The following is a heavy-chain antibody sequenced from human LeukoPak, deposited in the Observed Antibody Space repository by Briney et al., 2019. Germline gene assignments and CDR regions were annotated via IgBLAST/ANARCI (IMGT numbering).Heavy chain of an antibody. CDR1: GYTFTSYG. CDR2: ISAYNGNT. J-gene: IGHJ5*02. Sequence: GASVKVSCKASGYTFTSYGISWVRQAPGQGLERMGWISAYNGNTNYAQKLQGRVTMTTDTSTSTAYMEPRSLRSDDTAVYYCAREIAAAEGSNWFDPWGQGTLVTVSS. V-gene: IGHV1-18*01. D-gene: IGHD6-13*01. CDR3: AREIAAAEGSNWFDP.